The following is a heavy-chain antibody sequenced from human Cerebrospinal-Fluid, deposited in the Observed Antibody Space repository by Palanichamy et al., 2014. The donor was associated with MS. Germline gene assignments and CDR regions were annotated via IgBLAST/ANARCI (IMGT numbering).Heavy chain of an antibody. D-gene: IGHD4-11*01. V-gene: IGHV4-39*01. CDR2: LYSSGST. Sequence: QPQLQESGPGLVKPSETLSLTCTVSGGSISSGSYYWVWIRQPPGKGLEWIGSLYSSGSTYYNPSLKSRVTISVDTSKNQFSLNLNSVTAADTAVYYCARSDFSNTVDYWGQGTLVTVSS. CDR3: ARSDFSNTVDY. CDR1: GGSISSGSYY. J-gene: IGHJ4*02.